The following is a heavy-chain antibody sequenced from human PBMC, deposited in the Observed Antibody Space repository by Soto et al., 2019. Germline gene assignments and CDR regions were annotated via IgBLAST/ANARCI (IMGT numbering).Heavy chain of an antibody. D-gene: IGHD2-8*01. J-gene: IGHJ5*02. CDR3: ARDVRPAHTNWFDP. CDR1: GGSISIGDYY. CDR2: IYHSGST. Sequence: SETLSLTCTVSGGSISIGDYYWSWVRQHPGKGLEWIGYIYHSGSTYYNPSLKSRVTISVDTSKNQFSLKLSSVTAADTAVYYCARDVRPAHTNWFDPWGQGTLVTVPS. V-gene: IGHV4-31*03.